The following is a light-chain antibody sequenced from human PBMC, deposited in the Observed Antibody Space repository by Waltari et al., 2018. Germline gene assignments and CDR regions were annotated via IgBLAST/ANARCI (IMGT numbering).Light chain of an antibody. J-gene: IGKJ4*01. CDR2: DAS. V-gene: IGKV3-15*01. CDR3: QQYNTWPT. Sequence: EIVMTQSPATLSVSPGERATLSCRASQSVSSNLAWYQQKPGQAPRLLIYDASTRATGIPARFSGSGSGTEFTLTISSLQSEDFAVYFCQQYNTWPTFGGGTKVEIK. CDR1: QSVSSN.